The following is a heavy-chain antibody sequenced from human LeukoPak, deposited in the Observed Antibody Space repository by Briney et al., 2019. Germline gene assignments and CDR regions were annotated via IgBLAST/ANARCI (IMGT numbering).Heavy chain of an antibody. J-gene: IGHJ6*03. CDR3: ARDDRIAVAGTGYYYYYMDV. CDR2: ISGSSSDI. D-gene: IGHD6-19*01. Sequence: GGSLRLSCAASGFTFSSYSMNWVRQAPGRGLEWVSSISGSSSDIYYADSVKGRFTLSRDNAKNSLYLQMNSLRAEDTAVYYCARDDRIAVAGTGYYYYYMDVWGKGTTVTISS. CDR1: GFTFSSYS. V-gene: IGHV3-21*01.